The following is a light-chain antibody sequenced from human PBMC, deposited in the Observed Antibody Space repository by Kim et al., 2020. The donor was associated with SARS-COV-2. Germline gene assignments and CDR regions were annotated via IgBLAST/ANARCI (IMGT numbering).Light chain of an antibody. CDR2: SDS. CDR3: QVWDSSTDNYV. Sequence: SYELTQPLSVSVALGQTARITCGGNNIGSKNVHWYQQKPGQAPVLVIYSDSNRPSGIPERFSGSNSGNTATLTISRAQAGDEADYYCQVWDSSTDNYVFGTGTKVTVL. J-gene: IGLJ1*01. CDR1: NIGSKN. V-gene: IGLV3-9*01.